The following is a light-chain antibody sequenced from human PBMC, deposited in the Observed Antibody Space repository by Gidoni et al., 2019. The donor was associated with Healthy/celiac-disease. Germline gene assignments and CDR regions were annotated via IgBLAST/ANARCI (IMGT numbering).Light chain of an antibody. CDR3: QAWDSSTYVV. CDR1: KLGDKY. J-gene: IGLJ2*01. V-gene: IGLV3-1*01. CDR2: QDS. Sequence: SYEPTQPPSVSVSPGQPASLTCSGDKLGDKYACWYQQKPGQSPVLVIYQDSKRPSGLPERFSGSNSGNTATLTISGTQAMDEADYYCQAWDSSTYVVFGGGTKLTVL.